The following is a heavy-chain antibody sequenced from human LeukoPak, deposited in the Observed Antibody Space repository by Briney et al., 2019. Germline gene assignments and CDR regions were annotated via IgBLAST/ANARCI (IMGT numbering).Heavy chain of an antibody. CDR2: INSDGSST. D-gene: IGHD2-2*02. CDR3: ARGLRYCSSTSCYTDGGIDY. Sequence: GSLRLSCAASGFTFSSYWMHWVRQAPGKGLVWVSRINSDGSSTSYADSVKGRFTISRDNAKNTLYLQMNSLRAEDTAVYYCARGLRYCSSTSCYTDGGIDYWGQGTLVTVSS. CDR1: GFTFSSYW. V-gene: IGHV3-74*01. J-gene: IGHJ4*02.